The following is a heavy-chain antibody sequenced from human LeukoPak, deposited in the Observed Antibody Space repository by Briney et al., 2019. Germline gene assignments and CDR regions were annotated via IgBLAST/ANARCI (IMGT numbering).Heavy chain of an antibody. CDR3: ARSANYYYDSSGHGPRGFDY. V-gene: IGHV3-21*01. J-gene: IGHJ4*02. CDR2: ISSSSSYI. CDR1: GFTFDDYA. D-gene: IGHD3-22*01. Sequence: GGALRLSCAASGFTFDDYAMSWVRQAPGKGLEWGSSISSSSSYIYYADSVKGRFTISRDNAKNSLYLQMNCLRAEDTAVYYCARSANYYYDSSGHGPRGFDYWGQGTLVTVSS.